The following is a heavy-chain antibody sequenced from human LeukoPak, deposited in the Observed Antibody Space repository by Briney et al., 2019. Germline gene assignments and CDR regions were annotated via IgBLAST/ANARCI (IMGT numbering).Heavy chain of an antibody. CDR3: AGGQMFTSGGFDD. V-gene: IGHV3-33*01. CDR2: IWYDGRNK. J-gene: IGHJ4*02. CDR1: GFTFSSYG. Sequence: GGSLRLSCAASGFTFSSYGMHWVRQAPGKGLEWVAVIWYDGRNKHYADSVKGRFTISRDNSKNTVNLQMNSLRAEDTALYYCAGGQMFTSGGFDDWGQGTLVTVSS. D-gene: IGHD6-19*01.